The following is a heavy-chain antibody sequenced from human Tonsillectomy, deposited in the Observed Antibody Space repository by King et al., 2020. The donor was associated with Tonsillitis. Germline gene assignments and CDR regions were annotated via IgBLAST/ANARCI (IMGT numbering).Heavy chain of an antibody. V-gene: IGHV4-30-4*01. CDR2: IYYSGST. CDR1: GGSISSGDYY. CDR3: ARVFGGAYCGGDCYQLFDY. J-gene: IGHJ4*02. D-gene: IGHD2-21*02. Sequence: QLQESGPGLVKPSQTLSLTCTVSGGSISSGDYYWRWIRQPPGKGLEWIGYIYYSGSTYYNPSLKSRVTISVDTSKNQFSLKLSSVTAADTAVYYCARVFGGAYCGGDCYQLFDYWGQGTLVTVSS.